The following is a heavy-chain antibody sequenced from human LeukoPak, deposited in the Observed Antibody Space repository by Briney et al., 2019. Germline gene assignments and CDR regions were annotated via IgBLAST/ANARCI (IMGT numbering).Heavy chain of an antibody. J-gene: IGHJ3*02. Sequence: GGSFSGYYWSWIRQPPGKGLEWIGEINHSGSTNYNPSLKSRVTISVDTSKNQFSLKLSSVTAADTAVYYCARVTSSDAFDIWGQGTMVTVSS. D-gene: IGHD3-3*01. CDR1: GGSFSGYY. CDR2: INHSGST. V-gene: IGHV4-34*01. CDR3: ARVTSSDAFDI.